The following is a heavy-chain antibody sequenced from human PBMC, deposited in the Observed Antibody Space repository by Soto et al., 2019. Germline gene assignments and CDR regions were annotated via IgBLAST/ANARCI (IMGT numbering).Heavy chain of an antibody. V-gene: IGHV3-23*01. CDR2: ISGSGGST. D-gene: IGHD2-15*01. Sequence: EVQLLESGGGLVQPGGSLRLACAASGFTFSSYAMSWVRQAPGKGLEWVSAISGSGGSTYYADSVKGRFTISRDNSKNTLYLQMHSLRAEDTAVYYCAKDEIVVVVAATGLGDYWGQGTLVTVSS. CDR1: GFTFSSYA. J-gene: IGHJ4*02. CDR3: AKDEIVVVVAATGLGDY.